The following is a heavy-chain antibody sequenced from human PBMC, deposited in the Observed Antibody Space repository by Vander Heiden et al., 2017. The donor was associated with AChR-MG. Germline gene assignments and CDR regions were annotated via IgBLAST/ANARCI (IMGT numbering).Heavy chain of an antibody. CDR3: AKGALAYCGGDCYSVDY. CDR2: ISGSGGST. CDR1: GFSFPGSA. D-gene: IGHD2-21*02. J-gene: IGHJ4*02. V-gene: IGHV3-23*01. Sequence: EVPLLESGGGLVQPGGSLRLSSAASGFSFPGSAMSWGRQAPGKGLGGVSAISGSGGSTYYADSVKGRFTISRDNSKNTLYLQMNSLRAEDTAVYYCAKGALAYCGGDCYSVDYWGQGTLVTVSS.